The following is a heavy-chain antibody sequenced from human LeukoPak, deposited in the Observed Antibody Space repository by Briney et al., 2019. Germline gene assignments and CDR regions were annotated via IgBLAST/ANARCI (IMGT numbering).Heavy chain of an antibody. J-gene: IGHJ4*02. CDR2: IYTSGST. V-gene: IGHV4-61*02. CDR3: ARAQNYGGSYSFDY. D-gene: IGHD1-26*01. CDR1: AGSISSGSYY. Sequence: SETLSLTCTVSAGSISSGSYYWSWIQQPAGKGLEWIGCIYTSGSTNYNPSLKSLVTISVDTSKNQFSLKLSSVTAADTAVYYCARAQNYGGSYSFDYWGQGTRVTVSS.